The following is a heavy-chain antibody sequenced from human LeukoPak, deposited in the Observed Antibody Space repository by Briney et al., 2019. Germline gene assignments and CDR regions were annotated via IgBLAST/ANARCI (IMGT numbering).Heavy chain of an antibody. Sequence: PGRSLRLSCAASGFTFDKYAMHWVRQTPGKGLEWVSGISWNSGSMGYADSVKGRLNISRDNAKNSLYLQMDSLRIDDTALYYCVKDFTNYYDSSGYLGSWGQGTLVTVSS. CDR2: ISWNSGSM. J-gene: IGHJ5*01. D-gene: IGHD3-22*01. CDR1: GFTFDKYA. V-gene: IGHV3-9*01. CDR3: VKDFTNYYDSSGYLGS.